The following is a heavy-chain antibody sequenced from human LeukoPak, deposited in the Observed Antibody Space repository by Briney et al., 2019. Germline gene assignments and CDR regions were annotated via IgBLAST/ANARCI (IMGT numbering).Heavy chain of an antibody. CDR2: ISYDGSNE. CDR3: ARDDYGSGSWSDY. Sequence: GGSLRLSCAASGFTFSSYVMHWVRQAPGKGLEWVAIISYDGSNEYYADSVKGRFTISRDNSKNTLYLQMNSLRAEDTALYYCARDDYGSGSWSDYWGQGTLVAVSS. J-gene: IGHJ4*02. D-gene: IGHD3-10*01. V-gene: IGHV3-30*04. CDR1: GFTFSSYV.